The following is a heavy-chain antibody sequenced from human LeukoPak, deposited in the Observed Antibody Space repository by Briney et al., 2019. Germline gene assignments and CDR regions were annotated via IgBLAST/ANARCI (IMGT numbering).Heavy chain of an antibody. CDR1: GFTFSSYS. V-gene: IGHV3-21*01. J-gene: IGHJ4*02. D-gene: IGHD5-12*01. CDR3: ARVGYGGYGVLDY. CDR2: ISSSSSYI. Sequence: GGSLRLSCAASGFTFSSYSMNWVRQAPGKGLEWVSSISSSSSYIYYADSVKGRFTISRDNAKNSLYLQMNSLRAEDTAVYYCARVGYGGYGVLDYWGQGTLVTISS.